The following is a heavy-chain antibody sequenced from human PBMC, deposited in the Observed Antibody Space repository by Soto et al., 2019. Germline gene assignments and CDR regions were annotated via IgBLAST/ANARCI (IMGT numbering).Heavy chain of an antibody. J-gene: IGHJ4*02. D-gene: IGHD5-18*01. CDR1: GYSFIGYY. CDR2: INPSGGST. Sequence: ASVKVSCKASGYSFIGYYMHWVRQAPGQGLEWMGMINPSGGSTNYAQKFQGRVSMTRDTSTTTLYMELSSLRSEDTAVYYCATVRIQLWFFDYWGQGTLVTVSS. CDR3: ATVRIQLWFFDY. V-gene: IGHV1-46*01.